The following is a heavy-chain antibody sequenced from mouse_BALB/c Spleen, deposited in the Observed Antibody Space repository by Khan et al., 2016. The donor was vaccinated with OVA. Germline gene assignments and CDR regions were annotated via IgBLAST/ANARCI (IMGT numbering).Heavy chain of an antibody. Sequence: EVQLQESGPSLVKPSQTLSLTCSVTGDSITSGYWNWIRKFPGNKLEHMGFMIYSGNTYYNPSLKSRISITRHTSKNQYYLQLKSVTTEDTATYYCARSTYRYAFAYWGQGTLVTVSA. J-gene: IGHJ3*01. CDR1: GDSITSGY. D-gene: IGHD2-14*01. CDR3: ARSTYRYAFAY. V-gene: IGHV3-8*02. CDR2: MIYSGNT.